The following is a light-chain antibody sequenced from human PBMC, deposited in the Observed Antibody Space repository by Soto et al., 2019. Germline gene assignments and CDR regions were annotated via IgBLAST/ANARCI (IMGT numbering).Light chain of an antibody. V-gene: IGLV1-40*01. CDR1: SSNLGAGFD. Sequence: QSVLTQPPSVSGAPGQRVTISCTGSSSNLGAGFDVHWYQQIPGTVPKLLIYANTLRPSGVPDRFSASKSGTSASLTITGVQAEDEGDYYCHSFDNKVRAYLFGNGTKLTVL. CDR2: ANT. J-gene: IGLJ1*01. CDR3: HSFDNKVRAYL.